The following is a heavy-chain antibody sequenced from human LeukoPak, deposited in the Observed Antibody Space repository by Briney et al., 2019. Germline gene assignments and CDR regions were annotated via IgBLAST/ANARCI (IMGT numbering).Heavy chain of an antibody. V-gene: IGHV4-59*01. CDR1: GGSISSYY. Sequence: SETLSLTCTVSGGSISSYYWSWIRHPPGKGLEWIGYIYYSGSTNYNPSLKSRVTISVDTSKNQFSLKLSSVTAADTAVYHCARQEWLSVDYWGQGTLVTVSS. CDR3: ARQEWLSVDY. J-gene: IGHJ4*02. D-gene: IGHD3-3*01. CDR2: IYYSGST.